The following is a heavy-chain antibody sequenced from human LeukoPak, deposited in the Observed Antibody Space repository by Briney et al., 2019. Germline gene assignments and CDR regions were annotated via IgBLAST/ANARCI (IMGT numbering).Heavy chain of an antibody. J-gene: IGHJ4*02. CDR3: ARPYDSSGYSLTGY. CDR1: GYSFTSYW. CDR2: IYPGDSDI. Sequence: GESLKISCKGFGYSFTSYWIGWVRLMPGKGLEWMGIIYPGDSDIRYSPSFQGQVTISADKPISTAYLQWSSLKASDTAMYYCARPYDSSGYSLTGYWGQGTLVTVSS. D-gene: IGHD3-22*01. V-gene: IGHV5-51*04.